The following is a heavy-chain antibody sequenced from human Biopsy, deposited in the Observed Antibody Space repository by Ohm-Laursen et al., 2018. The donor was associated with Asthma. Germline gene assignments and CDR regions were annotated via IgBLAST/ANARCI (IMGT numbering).Heavy chain of an antibody. CDR3: ARAQDYYDSRGYYRSFDY. Sequence: TLSLTCSVSYGSITSGGYYWTWIRQHPGKGLEWIGFIYYSGSTYNPSLKSRVSISIDTSKNQFSLKLSSVTAADTAVYYCARAQDYYDSRGYYRSFDYWGQGTLVTVSS. CDR2: IYYSGST. D-gene: IGHD3-22*01. J-gene: IGHJ4*02. CDR1: YGSITSGGYY. V-gene: IGHV4-31*03.